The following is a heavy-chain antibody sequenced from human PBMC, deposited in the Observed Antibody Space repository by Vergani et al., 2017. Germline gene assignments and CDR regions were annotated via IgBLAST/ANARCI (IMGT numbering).Heavy chain of an antibody. CDR1: GFTFSSYG. Sequence: QVQLVESGGGVVQPGRSLRLSCAASGFTFSSYGMHWVRQAPGKGLEWVAVIWYDGSNKYYADSVKGRFTISRDNSKNTLYLQMNSRRAEDTAVYYCARDSEARSSSWSNWFDPWGQGTLVTVSS. V-gene: IGHV3-33*01. CDR2: IWYDGSNK. D-gene: IGHD6-6*01. J-gene: IGHJ5*02. CDR3: ARDSEARSSSWSNWFDP.